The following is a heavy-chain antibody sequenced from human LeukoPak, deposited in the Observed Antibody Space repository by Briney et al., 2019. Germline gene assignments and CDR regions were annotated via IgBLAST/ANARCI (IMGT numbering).Heavy chain of an antibody. CDR1: GGTFSSYA. CDR3: ARDRNFNWFDP. CDR2: IIPIFGTA. J-gene: IGHJ5*02. Sequence: ASVKVSCKASGGTFSSYAISWVRQAPGQGLEWMGGIIPIFGTANYAQRLQGRVTITTDESTSTAYMELSSLRSEDTAVYYCARDRNFNWFDPWGQGTLVTVSS. V-gene: IGHV1-69*05. D-gene: IGHD1-14*01.